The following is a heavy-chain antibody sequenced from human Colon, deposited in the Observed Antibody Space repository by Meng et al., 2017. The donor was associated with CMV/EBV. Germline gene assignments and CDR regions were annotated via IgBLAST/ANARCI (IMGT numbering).Heavy chain of an antibody. CDR1: GGSISSSSYY. V-gene: IGHV4-39*07. Sequence: SETLSLTCTVSGGSISSSSYYWGWIRQPPGKGLEWIGSIYYSGSTYYNPSLKSRVTISVDTSKNQFSLKLNSVTAADTAVYYCARDLGRGSSWYGGMDVWGQGTTVTVSS. CDR3: ARDLGRGSSWYGGMDV. J-gene: IGHJ6*02. CDR2: IYYSGST. D-gene: IGHD6-13*01.